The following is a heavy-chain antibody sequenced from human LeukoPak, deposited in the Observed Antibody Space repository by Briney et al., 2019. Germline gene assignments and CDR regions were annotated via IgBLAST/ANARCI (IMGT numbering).Heavy chain of an antibody. CDR2: IYYSGST. Sequence: SETPSLTCTVSGGSISSSSYYWGWIRQPPGKGLEYIGSIYYSGSTYYNPSLKSRVTISVDTSKNQFSLKPSSVTAADTAVYYCARRGGYCSGVSCLSWFDPWGQGTLVTVSS. J-gene: IGHJ5*02. CDR3: ARRGGYCSGVSCLSWFDP. CDR1: GGSISSSSYY. V-gene: IGHV4-39*01. D-gene: IGHD2-15*01.